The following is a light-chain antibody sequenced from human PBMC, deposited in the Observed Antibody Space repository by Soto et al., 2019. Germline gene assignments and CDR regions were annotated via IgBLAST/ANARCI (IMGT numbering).Light chain of an antibody. Sequence: QSVLTQSPSASASLGASVKLTCTLSSGHGSYGIAWHQQQPEKGPRYLMNLNSDGSHYKGDGIPDRFSGSSSGAERYLTISSLQSEDEADYYCQTWDTGTRVFGGGTKLTV. V-gene: IGLV4-69*01. CDR3: QTWDTGTRV. CDR1: SGHGSYG. CDR2: LNSDGSH. J-gene: IGLJ2*01.